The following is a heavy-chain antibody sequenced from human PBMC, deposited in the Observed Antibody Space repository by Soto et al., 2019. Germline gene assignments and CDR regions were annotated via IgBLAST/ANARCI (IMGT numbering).Heavy chain of an antibody. D-gene: IGHD6-19*01. Sequence: PGGSLRLSWAASGFTFRSYEMKWVRQAPGKGLEWVSYISSSGSTIYYADAVKGRFTISRDNAKNSLYLQMNTLRAEDTAVYYCARTGFGYSSGWSDYWGQGTLVTVSS. CDR1: GFTFRSYE. J-gene: IGHJ4*02. CDR3: ARTGFGYSSGWSDY. CDR2: ISSSGSTI. V-gene: IGHV3-48*03.